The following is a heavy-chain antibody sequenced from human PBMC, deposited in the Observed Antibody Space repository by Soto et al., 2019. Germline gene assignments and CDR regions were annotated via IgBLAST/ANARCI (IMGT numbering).Heavy chain of an antibody. Sequence: SETLSLTCTVSGGSISSYYWSWIRQPAGKGLEWIGRIYTSGSTNYNPSLKSRVTMPVDTSKNQFSLKLSSVTAADTAVYYCARERDYDFWSGQYGMDVWGQGTTVTVSS. CDR3: ARERDYDFWSGQYGMDV. V-gene: IGHV4-4*07. CDR1: GGSISSYY. D-gene: IGHD3-3*01. CDR2: IYTSGST. J-gene: IGHJ6*02.